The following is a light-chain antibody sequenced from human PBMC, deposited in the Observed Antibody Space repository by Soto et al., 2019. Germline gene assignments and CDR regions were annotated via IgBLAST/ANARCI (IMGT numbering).Light chain of an antibody. CDR1: QSISSY. V-gene: IGKV1-9*01. Sequence: DIQMTQSPSSLSASVGDRVTITCRASQSISSYLNWYQQKPGKAPKLLIYKASTLKSGVPSRFSGSGSGTEFTLTISSLQPEDCATYYCQQLISYPLNFGGGTKVDIK. J-gene: IGKJ4*01. CDR2: KAS. CDR3: QQLISYPLN.